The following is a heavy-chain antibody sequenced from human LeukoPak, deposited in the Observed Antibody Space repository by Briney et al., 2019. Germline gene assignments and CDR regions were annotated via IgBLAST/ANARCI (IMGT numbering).Heavy chain of an antibody. D-gene: IGHD2-2*01. CDR2: IIPIFGTA. Sequence: SVTVSCTASGGTFSSYAISWVRQAPGQGLEWMGGIIPIFGTANYAQKFQGRDTITADESTSTAYMELSSLRSEDTAVYYCARDEYQLLYYYYGMDVWGQGTTVTVSS. V-gene: IGHV1-69*13. CDR1: GGTFSSYA. J-gene: IGHJ6*02. CDR3: ARDEYQLLYYYYGMDV.